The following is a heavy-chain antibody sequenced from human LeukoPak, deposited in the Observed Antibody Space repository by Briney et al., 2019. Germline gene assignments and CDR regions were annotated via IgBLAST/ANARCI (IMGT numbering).Heavy chain of an antibody. D-gene: IGHD5-12*01. J-gene: IGHJ4*02. CDR3: ARGQEGVDY. Sequence: PGRSLRPSCAASGFTSSSYGMHWVRQAPGKGLEWVAVIWYDGSNKYYADSVKGRFTISRDNSKNTLYLQMNSLRAEDTAVYYCARGQEGVDYWGQGTLVTVSS. CDR1: GFTSSSYG. CDR2: IWYDGSNK. V-gene: IGHV3-33*01.